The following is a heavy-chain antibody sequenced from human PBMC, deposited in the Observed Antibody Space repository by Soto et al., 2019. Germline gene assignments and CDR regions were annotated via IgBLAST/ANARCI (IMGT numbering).Heavy chain of an antibody. CDR2: IRSKANSYAT. D-gene: IGHD2-15*01. CDR1: GFTFSGSA. Sequence: EVQLVESGGGLVQPGGSLKLSCASSGFTFSGSAMHWVRQASGKGLEWVGRIRSKANSYATAYAASVKGRFTISRDDSKNTAYLQMNSLNPEDTAVYYCTASSGGGPDYWGQGTLVTVSS. V-gene: IGHV3-73*02. CDR3: TASSGGGPDY. J-gene: IGHJ4*02.